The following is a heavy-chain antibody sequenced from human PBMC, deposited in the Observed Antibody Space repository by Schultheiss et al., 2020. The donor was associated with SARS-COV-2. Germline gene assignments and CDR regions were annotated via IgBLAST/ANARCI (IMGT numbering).Heavy chain of an antibody. CDR1: GFTFSSYA. CDR2: ISGSGGST. J-gene: IGHJ4*02. D-gene: IGHD6-19*01. CDR3: AKGPSTGYSSGWYNYFDY. Sequence: GSLRLSCAASGFTFSSYAMSWVRQAPGKGLEWVSAISGSGGSTYYADSVKGRFTISRDNSKNTLYLQMNSLRAEDTAVYYCAKGPSTGYSSGWYNYFDYWGQGTLVTVSS. V-gene: IGHV3-23*01.